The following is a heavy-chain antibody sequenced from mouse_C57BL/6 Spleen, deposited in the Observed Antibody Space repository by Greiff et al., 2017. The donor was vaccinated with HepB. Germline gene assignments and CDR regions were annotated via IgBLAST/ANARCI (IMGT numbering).Heavy chain of an antibody. Sequence: EVKLQESGPGLVKPSQSLSLTCSVTGYSITSGYYWNWIRQFPGNKLEWMGYISYDGSNNYNPSLKNRISITRDTSKNQFFLKLNSVTTEDTATYYCAREATMVTTYYFDYWGQGTTLTVSS. D-gene: IGHD2-1*01. J-gene: IGHJ2*01. V-gene: IGHV3-6*01. CDR1: GYSITSGYY. CDR2: ISYDGSN. CDR3: AREATMVTTYYFDY.